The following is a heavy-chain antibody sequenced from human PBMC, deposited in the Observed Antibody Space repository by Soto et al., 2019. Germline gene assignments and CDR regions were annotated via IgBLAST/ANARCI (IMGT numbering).Heavy chain of an antibody. V-gene: IGHV3-15*01. CDR1: GFNFTKEW. CDR3: TTLDGGNAICIATPVF. CDR2: IKSSTEGGTT. Sequence: PGGSLRLSCSASGFNFTKEWMSWVRQAPGKGLEWVGRIKSSTEGGTTDYATPVRGRFTVSRDDSKATLFLQMNSLKAEDTSVYYCTTLDGGNAICIATPVFWGPGTLVAVSS. J-gene: IGHJ4*02. D-gene: IGHD2-15*01.